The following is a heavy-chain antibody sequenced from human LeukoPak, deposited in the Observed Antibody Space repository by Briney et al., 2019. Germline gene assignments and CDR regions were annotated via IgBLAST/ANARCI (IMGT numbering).Heavy chain of an antibody. J-gene: IGHJ4*02. V-gene: IGHV3-53*01. CDR3: ARVPTTVTTVYFDY. CDR1: GFTVSSNY. Sequence: GGSLGLSCAASGFTVSSNYMSWVRQAPGKGLEWVSVIYSGGSTYYADSVKGRFTISRDDSKNTLYLQMNSLRAEDTAVYYCARVPTTVTTVYFDYWGQGTLVTVSS. D-gene: IGHD4-17*01. CDR2: IYSGGST.